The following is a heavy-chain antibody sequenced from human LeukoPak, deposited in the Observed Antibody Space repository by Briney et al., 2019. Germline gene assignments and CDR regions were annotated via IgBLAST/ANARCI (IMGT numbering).Heavy chain of an antibody. J-gene: IGHJ4*02. Sequence: GGSPRLSCAASGFTFTSYAMSWVRQAPGKGLEWVSAISGSGGSTYYAHSVKGRFTTSRGNSKNTLYLQMNSLRAEDTAVYYCAKDLASGVAHWGQGTLVTVSS. V-gene: IGHV3-23*01. D-gene: IGHD2-15*01. CDR1: GFTFTSYA. CDR3: AKDLASGVAH. CDR2: ISGSGGST.